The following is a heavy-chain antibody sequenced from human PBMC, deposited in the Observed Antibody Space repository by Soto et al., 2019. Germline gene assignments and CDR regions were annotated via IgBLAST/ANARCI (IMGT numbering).Heavy chain of an antibody. J-gene: IGHJ3*02. CDR1: GFTYSNYW. CDR2: IKEDGSQI. V-gene: IGHV3-7*04. CDR3: ARDVGDWNSTNAYDALDI. D-gene: IGHD2-2*01. Sequence: GGSLRLSCATSGFTYSNYWMTWVRQAPGKGLEWLANIKEDGSQINYVDSVKGRFTISRDNAKNSLYLQMNSLRVEDTAVYYCARDVGDWNSTNAYDALDIWGQGTKVTVSS.